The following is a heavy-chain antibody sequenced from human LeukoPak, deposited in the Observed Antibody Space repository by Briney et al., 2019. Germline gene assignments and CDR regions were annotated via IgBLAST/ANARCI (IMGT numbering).Heavy chain of an antibody. J-gene: IGHJ4*02. CDR2: ISAYNGNT. D-gene: IGHD6-13*01. CDR3: ARDSHLYSSSCFGY. CDR1: GYTFTTYG. Sequence: GASVKVSCKASGYTFTTYGISWVRQAPGQGLQWMGWISAYNGNTNYAQKLQGRVTMTRDTSTSTVYMELSSLRSEDTAVYYCARDSHLYSSSCFGYWGQGTLVTVSS. V-gene: IGHV1-18*01.